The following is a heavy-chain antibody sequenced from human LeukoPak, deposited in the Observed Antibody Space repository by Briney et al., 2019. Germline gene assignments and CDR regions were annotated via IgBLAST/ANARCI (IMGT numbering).Heavy chain of an antibody. CDR2: INHSGST. V-gene: IGHV4-34*01. CDR1: GGSFSGYY. Sequence: SETLSLTCAVSGGSFSGYYWSWIRQPPGKGLEWVGEINHSGSTNYNPSLKSRVTISVDTSKNQFSLKLSSVTAADTAVYYCARGPPYSNNVDYWGQGTLVTVSS. D-gene: IGHD4-11*01. CDR3: ARGPPYSNNVDY. J-gene: IGHJ4*02.